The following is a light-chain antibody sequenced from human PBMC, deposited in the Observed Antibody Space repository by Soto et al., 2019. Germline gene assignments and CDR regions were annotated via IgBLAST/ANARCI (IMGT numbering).Light chain of an antibody. J-gene: IGLJ2*01. V-gene: IGLV3-1*01. Sequence: SYELTQPPSVSVSPGQTASIPCSGDKLGDRFACWYQQKPGQSPVMVMYQDTKQPSGIPERFSGSNSGNTATLTISGTQAMDEADYYCQAWDSSTGVVFGGGTKLTVL. CDR1: KLGDRF. CDR2: QDT. CDR3: QAWDSSTGVV.